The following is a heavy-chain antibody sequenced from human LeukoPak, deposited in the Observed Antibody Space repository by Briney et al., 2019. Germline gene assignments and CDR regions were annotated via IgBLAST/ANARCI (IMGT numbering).Heavy chain of an antibody. CDR3: ARDRIDGYSGYDYYTYYYGMDV. CDR2: IYYSGST. Sequence: SETLSLTCTVSGGSISSSSYYWGWIRQPPGKGLEWIGSIYYSGSTYYNPSLKSRVTISVDTSKDQFSLKLSSVTAADTAVYYCARDRIDGYSGYDYYTYYYGMDVWGQGTTVTVSS. J-gene: IGHJ6*02. CDR1: GGSISSSSYY. D-gene: IGHD5-12*01. V-gene: IGHV4-39*07.